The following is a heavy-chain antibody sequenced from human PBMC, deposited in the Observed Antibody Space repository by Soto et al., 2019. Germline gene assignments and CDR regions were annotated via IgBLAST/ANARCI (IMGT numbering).Heavy chain of an antibody. CDR3: ARDGVAVTTGSSGY. Sequence: QVQLVQSGAEVKKPGASVKVSCKASGYTFTSYSISWVRQAPGQGLEWMGWISVYNGNKKYAQKFQGRVTMTTDTSTSTAYMELRSLRSDDTAVYYCARDGVAVTTGSSGYWGQGTLVTVSS. D-gene: IGHD4-4*01. CDR1: GYTFTSYS. J-gene: IGHJ4*02. V-gene: IGHV1-18*01. CDR2: ISVYNGNK.